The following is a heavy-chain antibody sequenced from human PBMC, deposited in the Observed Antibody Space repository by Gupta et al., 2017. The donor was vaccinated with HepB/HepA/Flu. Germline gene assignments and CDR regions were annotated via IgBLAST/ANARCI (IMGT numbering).Heavy chain of an antibody. Sequence: EVQLVESGGALLQPGGSRRLSCAASGFTFSNHWMDWVRQAPGKGLEWVANIRQDGGDKYYVDSVKGRFTISRDNAKNSLDLQMNSLRVEDTAVYYCSRTLDDWSQGTLVTVSS. CDR3: SRTLDD. CDR2: IRQDGGDK. V-gene: IGHV3-7*01. J-gene: IGHJ4*02. CDR1: GFTFSNHW.